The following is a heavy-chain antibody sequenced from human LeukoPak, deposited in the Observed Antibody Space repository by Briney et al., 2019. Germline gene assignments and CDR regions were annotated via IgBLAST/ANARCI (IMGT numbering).Heavy chain of an antibody. J-gene: IGHJ5*02. D-gene: IGHD5-18*01. V-gene: IGHV1-69*05. CDR3: AREDHTANNWFDP. Sequence: SVKVSCEASGGSFSSYGISWVRQAPGQGLEWMGGIIPMLGRSNYAQKFQGRVTISTDESTSTAYMEMSSLRSEDTAVYYCAREDHTANNWFDPWGQGTLVTVSS. CDR1: GGSFSSYG. CDR2: IIPMLGRS.